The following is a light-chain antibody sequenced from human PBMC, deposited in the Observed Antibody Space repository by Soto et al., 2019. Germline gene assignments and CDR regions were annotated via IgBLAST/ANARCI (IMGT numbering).Light chain of an antibody. V-gene: IGKV1-33*01. CDR3: QQSDGLPT. J-gene: IGKJ5*01. CDR1: QDINNY. Sequence: DIPLTQSPSSLSASVGDRVTITCQASQDINNYVNWYQQKAGTAPNLLIYDASTLKPGVPSRFSGSGSGTDFTFTSSSLQPEDFATYFCQQSDGLPTFGQGTRLDIK. CDR2: DAS.